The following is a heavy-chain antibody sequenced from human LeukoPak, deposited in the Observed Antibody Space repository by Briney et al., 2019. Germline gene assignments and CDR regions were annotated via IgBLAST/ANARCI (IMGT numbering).Heavy chain of an antibody. J-gene: IGHJ5*02. D-gene: IGHD3-3*01. CDR3: ARQGSIFGVTIQGNWFDP. Sequence: PSETLSLTCTVSGGSISSHYWAWIRQPPGKGPEWMGSCYYSGSTYYNPSLERRVTLSVDTAKNQFSLKLTSVTAADTAVYYCARQGSIFGVTIQGNWFDPWGQGTLVTVSS. CDR2: CYYSGST. CDR1: GGSISSHY. V-gene: IGHV4-39*01.